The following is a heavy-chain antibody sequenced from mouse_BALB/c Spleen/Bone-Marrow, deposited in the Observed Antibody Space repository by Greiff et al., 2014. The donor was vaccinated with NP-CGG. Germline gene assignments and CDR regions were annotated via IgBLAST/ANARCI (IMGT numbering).Heavy chain of an antibody. V-gene: IGHV5-9-1*01. Sequence: EVMLVESGGGLVKPGGSPKLSCAASGFTFSSYAMSWVRQTPEKRLEWVATISSGGSYTYYPDSVKGRFTISRDNAKNTLYLQMSSLRSEDTAMYYCARHGITRLLDYWGQGTTLTVSS. J-gene: IGHJ2*01. CDR3: ARHGITRLLDY. D-gene: IGHD2-4*01. CDR2: ISSGGSYT. CDR1: GFTFSSYA.